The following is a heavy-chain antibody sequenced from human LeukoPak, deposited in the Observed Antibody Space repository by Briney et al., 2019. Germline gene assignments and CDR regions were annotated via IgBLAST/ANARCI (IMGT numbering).Heavy chain of an antibody. Sequence: ASVKVSCKASGYTFTSYYMHWVRQAPGQGLEWMGTINPSGGSTSYAQKFQGRVTMTRDTSTSTVYMELSSLRSEDTAVYYCARDRGLVGAVNDAFDIWGQGTMATVSS. J-gene: IGHJ3*02. D-gene: IGHD1-26*01. V-gene: IGHV1-46*01. CDR2: INPSGGST. CDR1: GYTFTSYY. CDR3: ARDRGLVGAVNDAFDI.